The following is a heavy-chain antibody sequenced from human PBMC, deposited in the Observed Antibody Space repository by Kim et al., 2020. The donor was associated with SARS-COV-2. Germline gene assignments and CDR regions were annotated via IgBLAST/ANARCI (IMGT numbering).Heavy chain of an antibody. Sequence: YSGRPHSHPSLKSQVTIPVDTPKNQFSLKLSSVTAADTAVYYCASPNTDYWGQGTLVTVSS. J-gene: IGHJ4*02. V-gene: IGHV4-39*01. CDR2: YSGRP. CDR3: ASPNTDY.